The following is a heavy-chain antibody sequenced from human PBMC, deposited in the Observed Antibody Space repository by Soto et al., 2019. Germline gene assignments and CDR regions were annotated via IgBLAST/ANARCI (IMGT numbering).Heavy chain of an antibody. CDR2: ISSTGDST. CDR3: ARAGRVTIFGVVIL. D-gene: IGHD3-3*01. CDR1: GFTFSNYV. V-gene: IGHV3-23*01. J-gene: IGHJ4*02. Sequence: GGSLRLSCAASGFTFSNYVLSWVRQAPGKGLEWVSAISSTGDSTYYADSVKGRFTISRDNAKNSLYLQMNSLRDEDTAVYYCARAGRVTIFGVVILWGLGTLVTVSS.